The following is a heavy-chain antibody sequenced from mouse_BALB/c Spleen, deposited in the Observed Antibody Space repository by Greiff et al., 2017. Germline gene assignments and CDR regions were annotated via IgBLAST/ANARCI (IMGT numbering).Heavy chain of an antibody. CDR2: IWSGGST. Sequence: VQLQQSGPGLVQPSQSLSITCTFSGFSLTSYGVHWVRQSPGKGLEWLGVIWSGGSTDYNAAFISRLSISKDNSKSQVFFKMNSLQADDTAIYYCARKEGGYDGYAMDYWGQGTSVTVSS. V-gene: IGHV2-4-1*01. J-gene: IGHJ4*01. CDR3: ARKEGGYDGYAMDY. CDR1: GFSLTSYG. D-gene: IGHD2-2*01.